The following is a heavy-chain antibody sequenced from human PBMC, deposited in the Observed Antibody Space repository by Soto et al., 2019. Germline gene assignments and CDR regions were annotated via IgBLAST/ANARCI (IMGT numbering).Heavy chain of an antibody. CDR2: IHYSGST. Sequence: QVQLQESGPGLVKPSQTLSLTCTVSGGSISSGDFYWSWIRQPPGKGLEWIGYIHYSGSTCYDPSLQSRVTISVDTSKNQFALKLSSVSAADTAVYYCATFTVDGDYTGRNFDPWGQGTLVTVSS. J-gene: IGHJ5*02. CDR3: ATFTVDGDYTGRNFDP. D-gene: IGHD4-17*01. CDR1: GGSISSGDFY. V-gene: IGHV4-30-4*01.